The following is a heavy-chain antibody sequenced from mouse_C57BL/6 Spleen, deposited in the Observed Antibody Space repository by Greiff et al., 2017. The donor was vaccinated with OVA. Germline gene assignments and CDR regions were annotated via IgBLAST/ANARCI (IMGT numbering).Heavy chain of an antibody. CDR1: GYTFTDYY. CDR3: ARTNYGSPLDY. Sequence: EVQLQQSGPELVKPGASVKISCKASGYTFTDYYMNWVKQSHGKSLEWIGDINPNNGGTSYNQKFKGKATLTVDKSSSTAYMELRSLTSEDSAVYYCARTNYGSPLDYWGQGTTLTVSS. CDR2: INPNNGGT. J-gene: IGHJ2*01. D-gene: IGHD1-1*01. V-gene: IGHV1-26*01.